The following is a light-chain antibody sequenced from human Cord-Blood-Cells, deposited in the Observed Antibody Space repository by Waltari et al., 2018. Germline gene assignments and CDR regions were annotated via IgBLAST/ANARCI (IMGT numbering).Light chain of an antibody. CDR2: DVS. Sequence: QSALTQPASVSGSPGQSITISCTGTSSDVGGYNYVSWYQQHPGKAPKLMIYDVSNGPSGVSNRFSGSKCGNTASLTISGLQAEDEADYYCSSYTSSSTLVFGGGTKLTVL. CDR3: SSYTSSSTLV. V-gene: IGLV2-14*01. CDR1: SSDVGGYNY. J-gene: IGLJ2*01.